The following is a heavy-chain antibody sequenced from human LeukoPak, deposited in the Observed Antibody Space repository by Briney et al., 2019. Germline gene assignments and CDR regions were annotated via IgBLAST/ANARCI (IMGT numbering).Heavy chain of an antibody. CDR2: ISTSGST. J-gene: IGHJ4*02. CDR1: GGYISSYY. D-gene: IGHD3-22*01. Sequence: SETLSLTCSVSGGYISSYYWSWIRQPAGKGLESIGHISTSGSTNYNPSLKSRVTMSVDTSKNQFSLKLRSVTAADTAVYYCARVRYSDSSVLTRKRSYCFDYWGQGTLVTVSS. V-gene: IGHV4-4*07. CDR3: ARVRYSDSSVLTRKRSYCFDY.